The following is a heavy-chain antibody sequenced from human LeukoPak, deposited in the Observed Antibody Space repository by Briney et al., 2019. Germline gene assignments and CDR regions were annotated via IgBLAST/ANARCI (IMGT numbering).Heavy chain of an antibody. CDR1: GGTFSSYA. D-gene: IGHD2-2*01. J-gene: IGHJ3*02. Sequence: SVKVSCKASGGTFSSYAISWVRRAPGQGLEWMGGIIPIFGTANYAQKFQGRVTITTDESTSTAYMELSSLRSEDTAVYYCARGDVVPAATDAFDIWGQGTMVTVS. CDR2: IIPIFGTA. CDR3: ARGDVVPAATDAFDI. V-gene: IGHV1-69*05.